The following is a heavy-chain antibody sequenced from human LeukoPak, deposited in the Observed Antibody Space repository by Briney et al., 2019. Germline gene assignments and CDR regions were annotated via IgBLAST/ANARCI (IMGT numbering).Heavy chain of an antibody. CDR3: ARGPRSXXGXXWWEXXIMVY. V-gene: IGHV3-33*01. CDR2: IWYDGSNK. D-gene: IGHD1-26*01. Sequence: GRSLRLSCAASGFTFSSYGMHWVRQAPGKGLEWVAVIWYDGSNKYYADSVKSRFTISRDNSKNTLYLQMNSLRAEDTAVYYCARGPRSXXGXXWWEXXIMVYWGQGTLVTVS. J-gene: IGHJ4*02. CDR1: GFTFSSYG.